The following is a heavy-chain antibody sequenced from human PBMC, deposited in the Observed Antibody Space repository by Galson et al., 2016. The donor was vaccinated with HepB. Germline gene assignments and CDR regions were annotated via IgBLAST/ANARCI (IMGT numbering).Heavy chain of an antibody. CDR3: ARDRGSAAGFDY. D-gene: IGHD6-13*01. J-gene: IGHJ4*02. CDR2: IYYSGST. CDR1: GASISSYY. V-gene: IGHV4-59*01. Sequence: TLSLTCTVSGASISSYYWSWIRQPPGKGLEWIGNIYYSGSTKDNPSLKSRVTISVDTSKNQFSLQLRSVTAADTAVYYCARDRGSAAGFDYWGQGTLVTVSS.